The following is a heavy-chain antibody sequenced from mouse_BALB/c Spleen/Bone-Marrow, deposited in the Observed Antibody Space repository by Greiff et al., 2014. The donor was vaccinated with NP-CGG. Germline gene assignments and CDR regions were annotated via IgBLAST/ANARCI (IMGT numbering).Heavy chain of an antibody. Sequence: EVQLVESGGGLVKPGGSLKLSCAASGFTFSSYAMSWVRQTPEKRLEWVATISSGGSYTYYPDSVKGRFTISRDNAKNTLYLQMSSLRSGDTAMYYCARLRDGYSPFAYWGQGTLVTVSA. CDR1: GFTFSSYA. D-gene: IGHD2-3*01. V-gene: IGHV5-9-3*01. CDR3: ARLRDGYSPFAY. J-gene: IGHJ3*01. CDR2: ISSGGSYT.